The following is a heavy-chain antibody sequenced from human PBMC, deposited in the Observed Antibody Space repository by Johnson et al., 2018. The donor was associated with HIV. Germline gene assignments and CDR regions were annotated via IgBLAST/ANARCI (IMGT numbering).Heavy chain of an antibody. D-gene: IGHD3-9*01. Sequence: QVQLVESGGGLVQSGGSLRLSCAASGFTFSRYWLNWVRQAPGKGLEWVAGISYDGRNKYYAAPVMGRFTISRDNSKNKMYLQINSLTTEDTAVYYCPRHFDIFRAFDIWGRGTIVTVSP. J-gene: IGHJ3*02. V-gene: IGHV3-30*03. CDR1: GFTFSRYW. CDR2: ISYDGRNK. CDR3: PRHFDIFRAFDI.